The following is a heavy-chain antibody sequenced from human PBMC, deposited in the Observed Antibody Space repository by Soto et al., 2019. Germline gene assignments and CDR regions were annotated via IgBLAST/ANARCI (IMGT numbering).Heavy chain of an antibody. Sequence: GESLKISCKGSGYSFTSYWIGWVRQMPGKGLEWMGIIQPGDSKTKYSPSFQGQVTISADKSISTAYVQWSSLKASDTATYYCARHDIEISGSMDVWGQGTTVTVSS. CDR1: GYSFTSYW. J-gene: IGHJ6*02. V-gene: IGHV5-51*01. D-gene: IGHD5-12*01. CDR2: IQPGDSKT. CDR3: ARHDIEISGSMDV.